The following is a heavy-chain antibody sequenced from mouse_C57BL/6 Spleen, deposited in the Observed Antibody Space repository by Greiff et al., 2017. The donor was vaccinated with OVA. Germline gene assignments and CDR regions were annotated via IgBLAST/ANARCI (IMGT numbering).Heavy chain of an antibody. V-gene: IGHV1-81*01. Sequence: VQLQQSGAELARPGASVKLSCKASGYTFTSYGISWVKQRTGQGLEWIGEIYPRSGNTYYNEKFKGKATLTADKSSSTAYMELRSLTSEDSAVYFCARDGYETFSSWFAYWGQGTLVTVSA. CDR3: ARDGYETFSSWFAY. J-gene: IGHJ3*01. CDR2: IYPRSGNT. D-gene: IGHD2-2*01. CDR1: GYTFTSYG.